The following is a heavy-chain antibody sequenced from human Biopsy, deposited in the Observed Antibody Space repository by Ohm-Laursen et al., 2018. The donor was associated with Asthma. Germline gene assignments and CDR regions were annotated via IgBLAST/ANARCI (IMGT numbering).Heavy chain of an antibody. V-gene: IGHV1-2*06. CDR3: ARGRHYDFWSGYYIEYFDY. J-gene: IGHJ4*02. CDR1: GYTFTGYY. Sequence: ASVKVSCKASGYTFTGYYMNWVRQAPGQGLEWMGRINPNSGGTNYAQKFQGRVTMTRDTSISTAYMELSRLRSDDTAVYYCARGRHYDFWSGYYIEYFDYWGQGTLVTVSS. CDR2: INPNSGGT. D-gene: IGHD3-3*01.